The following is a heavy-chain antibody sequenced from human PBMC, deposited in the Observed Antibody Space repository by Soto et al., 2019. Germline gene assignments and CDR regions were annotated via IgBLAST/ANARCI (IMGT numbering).Heavy chain of an antibody. CDR3: ARVGAYCVSTSCHDD. V-gene: IGHV1-18*01. D-gene: IGHD2-2*01. J-gene: IGHJ4*02. CDR1: GYTFTNYG. Sequence: QVQLVQSGAEVKKPRASVKVSCKTSGYTFTNYGISWVRQAPGQGLEWMGWISAYNGNTDYAQKVQGRVTMTTDTSTSTAYMELRSLRSDDTAVYYCARVGAYCVSTSCHDDWGQGTLVTVSS. CDR2: ISAYNGNT.